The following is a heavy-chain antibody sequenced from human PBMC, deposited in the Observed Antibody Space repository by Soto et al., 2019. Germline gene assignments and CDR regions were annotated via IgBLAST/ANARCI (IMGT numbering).Heavy chain of an antibody. CDR2: IKQDGSEK. D-gene: IGHD3-16*02. J-gene: IGHJ3*02. Sequence: GGSLRLSCAASGFTFSSYWMSWVRQAPGKGLEWVANIKQDGSEKYYVDSVKGRFTISRDNAKNSLYLQMNSLRAEDTAVYYCARVDYIWGSYRGPHAFDIWGQGTMVTVSS. V-gene: IGHV3-7*01. CDR1: GFTFSSYW. CDR3: ARVDYIWGSYRGPHAFDI.